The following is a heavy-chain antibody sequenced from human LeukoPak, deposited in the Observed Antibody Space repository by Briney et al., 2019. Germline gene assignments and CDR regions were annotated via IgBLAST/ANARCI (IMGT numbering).Heavy chain of an antibody. CDR2: IRSKANSYAT. CDR3: TKSVVTAPPYDAFDI. J-gene: IGHJ3*02. Sequence: PGGSLRLSCAASGFTFSDSAMHWVRQASGKGLEWVGRIRSKANSYATAYAASVKGRFTISRDDSKNTAYLQMNSLKTEDTAVYYCTKSVVTAPPYDAFDIWGQGTMVTVSS. CDR1: GFTFSDSA. V-gene: IGHV3-73*01. D-gene: IGHD2-21*02.